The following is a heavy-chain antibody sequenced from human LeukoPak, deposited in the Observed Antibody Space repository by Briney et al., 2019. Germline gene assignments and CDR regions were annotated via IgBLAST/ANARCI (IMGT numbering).Heavy chain of an antibody. J-gene: IGHJ4*02. CDR1: GFIFSSYV. D-gene: IGHD5/OR15-5a*01. CDR2: VSGNGGST. CDR3: AKVEVSSVQAPFDY. Sequence: GGSLRLSCAASGFIFSSYVMSWVRLAPGKGQEWVSSVSGNGGSTYYADSVKGRFTISRDNSKNTLFLQVNSLRVEDTAVYYCAKVEVSSVQAPFDYWGQGTLVTVSS. V-gene: IGHV3-23*01.